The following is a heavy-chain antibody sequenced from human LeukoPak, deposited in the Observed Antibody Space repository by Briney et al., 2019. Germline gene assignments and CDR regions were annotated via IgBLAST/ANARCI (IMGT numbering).Heavy chain of an antibody. V-gene: IGHV3-43*01. CDR1: GFTFDDYG. CDR3: AKVRRKGGLLLTALSRGAFDI. CDR2: ISWDGGST. D-gene: IGHD2-21*01. Sequence: GGSLRLSCAASGFTFDDYGMSWVRQAPGKGLEWVSLISWDGGSTYYADSVKGRFTISRDNSKNSLYLQMNSLRTEDTALYYCAKVRRKGGLLLTALSRGAFDIWGQGTMVTVSS. J-gene: IGHJ3*02.